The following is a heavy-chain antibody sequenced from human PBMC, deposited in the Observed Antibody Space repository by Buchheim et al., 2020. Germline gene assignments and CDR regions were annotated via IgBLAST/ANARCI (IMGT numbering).Heavy chain of an antibody. CDR1: GYSFTSYW. Sequence: EVQLVQSGAEVKKPGESLKISCKGSGYSFTSYWIGWVRQMPGKGLEWMGIIYPGDSDTRYSPSFQGQVTISADKSISTAYPQWSSLKASDTAMYYCARQRVNYYDSSGYSYYFDYWGQGTL. J-gene: IGHJ4*02. D-gene: IGHD3-22*01. CDR3: ARQRVNYYDSSGYSYYFDY. CDR2: IYPGDSDT. V-gene: IGHV5-51*01.